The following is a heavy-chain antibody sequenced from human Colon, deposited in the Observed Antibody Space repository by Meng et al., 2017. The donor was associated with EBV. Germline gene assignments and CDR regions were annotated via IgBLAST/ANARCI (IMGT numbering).Heavy chain of an antibody. CDR2: VRYSGTA. D-gene: IGHD4-17*01. J-gene: IGHJ4*02. CDR3: ARHVYGDSYGF. V-gene: IGHV4-39*01. Sequence: LTLQRSGPRVFKPSATLSLTCTVSGDSLDNGYYFWGWFRQPPGKGLEWIGSVRYSGTAYYNPSLTSRVTISVDTSKNQFSLNLSSLTAADTAVYYCARHVYGDSYGFWGQGTLVTVS. CDR1: GDSLDNGYYF.